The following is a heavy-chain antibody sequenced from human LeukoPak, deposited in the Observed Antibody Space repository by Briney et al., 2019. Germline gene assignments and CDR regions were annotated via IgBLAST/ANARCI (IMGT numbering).Heavy chain of an antibody. V-gene: IGHV3-43*01. Sequence: PGGSLRLSCAASGFSFSFYWMHWVRQAPGKGLEWVSLISWDGGSIHYADSVKGRFTISRDNSKKSLYLRMNSLRTEDTALYYCAKSLVSSGYRLDYWGQGTLVTVSS. CDR2: ISWDGGSI. J-gene: IGHJ4*02. D-gene: IGHD3-22*01. CDR3: AKSLVSSGYRLDY. CDR1: GFSFSFYW.